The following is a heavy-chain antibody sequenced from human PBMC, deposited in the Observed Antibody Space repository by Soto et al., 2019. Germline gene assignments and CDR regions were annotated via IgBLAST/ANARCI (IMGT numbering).Heavy chain of an antibody. J-gene: IGHJ4*02. CDR3: ALVEDCSGGSCTTGSYNDY. V-gene: IGHV1-69*13. D-gene: IGHD2-15*01. Sequence: SVKVSCKASGGTFSSCAISWVRQAPGQGLEWMGGIIPIFGTANYAQKFQGRVTITADESTSTAYMELSSLRSEDTAVYYCALVEDCSGGSCTTGSYNDYWGQGTLVTVSS. CDR1: GGTFSSCA. CDR2: IIPIFGTA.